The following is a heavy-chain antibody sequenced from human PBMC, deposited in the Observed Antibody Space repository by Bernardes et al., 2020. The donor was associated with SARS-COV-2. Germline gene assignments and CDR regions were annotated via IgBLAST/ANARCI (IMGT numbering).Heavy chain of an antibody. V-gene: IGHV3-20*01. J-gene: IGHJ3*02. Sequence: GGSLRLSCAASGFTFDDYGMSWVRQAPGKGLEWVSGINWNGGSTGYADSVKGRFTISRDNAKNSLYLQMNSLRAEDTALYHCAREGDYGDYGAFDIWGQGTMVTVSS. CDR1: GFTFDDYG. D-gene: IGHD4-17*01. CDR3: AREGDYGDYGAFDI. CDR2: INWNGGST.